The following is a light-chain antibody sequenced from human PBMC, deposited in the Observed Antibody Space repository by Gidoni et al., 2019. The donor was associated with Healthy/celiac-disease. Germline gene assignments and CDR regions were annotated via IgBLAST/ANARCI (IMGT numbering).Light chain of an antibody. CDR1: QSVLYSSNNKTY. Sequence: DIVMTQSPDSLAVSLGERATINCKSSQSVLYSSNNKTYLAWYQQKPGQPPKLIIYWASTRESGVPDRCSGSGSGTDFTLTISRLQAEDVAVYYCQQYYSPPWTFGQGTKVEIK. V-gene: IGKV4-1*01. CDR3: QQYYSPPWT. CDR2: WAS. J-gene: IGKJ1*01.